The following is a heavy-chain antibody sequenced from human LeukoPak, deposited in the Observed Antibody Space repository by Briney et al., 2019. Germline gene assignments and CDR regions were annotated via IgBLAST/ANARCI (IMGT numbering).Heavy chain of an antibody. CDR1: GGSISSYY. V-gene: IGHV4-59*08. CDR3: ARGSGSYDGDWYFDL. CDR2: IYYSGST. J-gene: IGHJ2*01. D-gene: IGHD1-26*01. Sequence: SETLSLTCTVSGGSISSYYWSWIRQPPGKGLEWIGYIYYSGSTNYNPSLKSRVTISVDTSKNQFSLKLSSVTAADTAVYYCARGSGSYDGDWYFDLWGRGTLVTVSS.